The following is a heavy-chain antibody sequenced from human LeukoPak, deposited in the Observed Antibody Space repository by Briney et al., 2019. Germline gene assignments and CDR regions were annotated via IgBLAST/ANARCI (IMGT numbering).Heavy chain of an antibody. CDR1: GYTFTSYD. V-gene: IGHV1-8*01. Sequence: ASVKVSCKASGYTFTSYDINWVRQATGQGLEWMGWMNPNSGNTGYAQKFQGRVTMTRNTSISTAYMELSSLRSEDTAVYYCARVMNLRFSSGKWVFLYRGQGTLVTVSS. D-gene: IGHD3-22*01. CDR2: MNPNSGNT. J-gene: IGHJ4*02. CDR3: ARVMNLRFSSGKWVFLY.